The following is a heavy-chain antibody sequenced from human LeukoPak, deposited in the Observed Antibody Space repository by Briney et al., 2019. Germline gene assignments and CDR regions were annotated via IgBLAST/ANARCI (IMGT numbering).Heavy chain of an antibody. CDR3: ARAVDVAAFDP. CDR1: GFTFSDYY. V-gene: IGHV3-11*01. J-gene: IGHJ5*02. D-gene: IGHD3-16*01. CDR2: ISSSGSTI. Sequence: PGGSLRLSCAASGFTFSDYYMSWIRQAPGKGLEWVSYISSSGSTINYADSVKGRFTISRDNAKNSLYLQMNSLKAGDTAVYYCARAVDVAAFDPWGQGTLVTVSS.